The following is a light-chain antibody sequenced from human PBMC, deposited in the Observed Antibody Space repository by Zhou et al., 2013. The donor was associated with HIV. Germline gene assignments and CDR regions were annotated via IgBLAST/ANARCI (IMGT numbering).Light chain of an antibody. J-gene: IGKJ4*01. V-gene: IGKV1-33*01. CDR3: QQYDNTLT. CDR2: DAS. CDR1: QDISNY. Sequence: DIQMTQSPSSLSASVGDRVTITCQASQDISNYLNWYQQKPGKAPKLLIYDASNLETGVPSRFSGSGSGTDFTFTISSLQPEDIATYYCQQYDNTLTFGGGDQGGDQT.